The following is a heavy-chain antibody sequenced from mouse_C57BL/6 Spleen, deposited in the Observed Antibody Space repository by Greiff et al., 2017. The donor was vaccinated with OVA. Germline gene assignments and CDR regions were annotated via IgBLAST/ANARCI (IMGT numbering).Heavy chain of an antibody. CDR1: GYSFTDYN. V-gene: IGHV1-39*01. CDR3: ARPIYYDYDGKFAY. Sequence: EVKLMESGPELVKPGASVKISCKASGYSFTDYNMNWVKQSNGKSLEWIGVINPNYGTTSYNQKFKGKATLTVDQSSSTAYMQLNSLTSEDSAVYYCARPIYYDYDGKFAYWGQGTLVTVSA. D-gene: IGHD2-4*01. J-gene: IGHJ3*01. CDR2: INPNYGTT.